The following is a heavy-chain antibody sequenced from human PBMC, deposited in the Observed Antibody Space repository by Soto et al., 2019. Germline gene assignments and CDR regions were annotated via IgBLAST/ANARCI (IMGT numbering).Heavy chain of an antibody. V-gene: IGHV4-4*02. J-gene: IGHJ4*01. D-gene: IGHD1-26*01. Sequence: SETLSLTCAVSGLSVSSTNWWSWIRQTTGKGLEWIGEVFHPGIAKYNPSLESRVTMSMDESRNQLSLEIRSMTAADTAVYYCARDVYYCGFSLGDWGHGILVTVSS. CDR2: VFHPGIA. CDR3: ARDVYYCGFSLGD. CDR1: GLSVSSTNW.